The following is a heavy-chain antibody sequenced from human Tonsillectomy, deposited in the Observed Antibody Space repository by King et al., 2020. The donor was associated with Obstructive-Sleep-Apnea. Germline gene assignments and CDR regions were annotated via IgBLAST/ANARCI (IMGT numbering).Heavy chain of an antibody. V-gene: IGHV4-34*01. D-gene: IGHD2-15*01. CDR1: GGSFSGYY. CDR2: INQSGNT. CDR3: ARGGETGRGMDV. Sequence: VQLQQWGAGLLKPSETLSLTCAVYGGSFSGYYWSWIRQPLGKGLEWIGEINQSGNTNYNPTLKSRVTISVDTSKNQFSLKLSSVTAADTAVYYCARGGETGRGMDVWGQGTTVTVSS. J-gene: IGHJ6*02.